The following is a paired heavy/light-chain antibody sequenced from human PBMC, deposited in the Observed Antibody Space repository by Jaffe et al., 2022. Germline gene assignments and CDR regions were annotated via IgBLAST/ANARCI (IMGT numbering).Light chain of an antibody. J-gene: IGKJ2*01. Sequence: EIVLTQSPGTLSLSPGERATLSCRASQSVSSSYLAWYQQKPGQAPRLLIYGASSRATGIPDRFSGSGSGTDFTLTISRLEPEDFAVYYCQQYGSSRPFTFGQGTKLEIK. CDR3: QQYGSSRPFT. CDR1: QSVSSSY. V-gene: IGKV3-20*01. CDR2: GAS.
Heavy chain of an antibody. CDR2: IIPILGIA. CDR1: GGTFSSYT. J-gene: IGHJ3*02. D-gene: IGHD6-19*01. V-gene: IGHV1-69*08. CDR3: ARDSPQGGWYVKAAFDI. Sequence: QVQLVQSGAEVKKPGSSVKVSCKASGGTFSSYTISWVRQAPGQGLEWMGRIIPILGIANYAQKFQGRVTITADKSTSTAYMELSSLRSEDTAVYYCARDSPQGGWYVKAAFDIWGQGTMVTVSS.